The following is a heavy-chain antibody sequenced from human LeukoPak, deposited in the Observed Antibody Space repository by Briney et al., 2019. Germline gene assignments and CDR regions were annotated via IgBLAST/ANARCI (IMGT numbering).Heavy chain of an antibody. Sequence: SQTLSLTCTVSGGSISSGGYSWSWIRQHPGKGLEWIGYIYYSGSTYYNPSLKSRVTISVDTSKNQFSLKLSSVTAADTAVYYCARVGPIVRLYYFDYWGQGTLVTVSS. J-gene: IGHJ4*02. CDR2: IYYSGST. D-gene: IGHD3-10*01. CDR1: GGSISSGGYS. CDR3: ARVGPIVRLYYFDY. V-gene: IGHV4-31*03.